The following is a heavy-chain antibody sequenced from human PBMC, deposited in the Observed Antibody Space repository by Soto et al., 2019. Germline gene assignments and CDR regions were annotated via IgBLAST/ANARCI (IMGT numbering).Heavy chain of an antibody. CDR2: ISWNSGSI. CDR3: AKDEGIYDRGRGKAFDI. CDR1: GFTFEDFA. J-gene: IGHJ3*02. Sequence: GGSLRLSCAASGFTFEDFAMHWVRQSPGKGLEWVSGISWNSGSIGYADSVKGRFTISRDNAKNSLYLQMNSLRPEDTALYYRAKDEGIYDRGRGKAFDIWGQGTMVTVSS. D-gene: IGHD3-22*01. V-gene: IGHV3-9*01.